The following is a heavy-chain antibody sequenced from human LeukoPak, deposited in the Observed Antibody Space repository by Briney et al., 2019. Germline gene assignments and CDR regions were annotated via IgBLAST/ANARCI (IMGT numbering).Heavy chain of an antibody. V-gene: IGHV4-39*01. CDR3: ARGYYGSGSYYAFDI. D-gene: IGHD3-10*01. J-gene: IGHJ3*02. CDR2: IYYSGST. CDR1: GGSISSSSYY. Sequence: NSSETLSLTCTVSGGSISSSSYYWGWIRQPPGKRLEWIGSIYYSGSTYYNPSLKSRVTISVDTSKNQFSLKLSSVTAADTAVYYCARGYYGSGSYYAFDIWGPGTMVTVSS.